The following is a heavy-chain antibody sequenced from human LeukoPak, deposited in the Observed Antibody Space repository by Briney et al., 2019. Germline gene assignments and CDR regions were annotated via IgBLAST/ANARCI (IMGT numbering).Heavy chain of an antibody. V-gene: IGHV3-11*04. Sequence: GGSLRLSCAASGFTFSDYYMSWIRQAPGKGLEWVSYISRSGNTIHYADSVKGRFTISRDNAKNSLYLQMNSLRVEDTAVYFCARSLSGYYIGDYWGQGTLVTVSS. CDR2: ISRSGNTI. D-gene: IGHD5-12*01. CDR1: GFTFSDYY. CDR3: ARSLSGYYIGDY. J-gene: IGHJ4*02.